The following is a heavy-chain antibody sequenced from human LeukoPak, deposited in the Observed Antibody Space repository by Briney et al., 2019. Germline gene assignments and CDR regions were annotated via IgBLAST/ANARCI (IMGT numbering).Heavy chain of an antibody. V-gene: IGHV3-23*01. CDR2: IIGSGGST. D-gene: IGHD5-18*01. Sequence: GGSLRLSCAASGFTFSSYAMSWVRQAPGKGLGWVSAIIGSGGSTYYADSVKGRFTISRDNSKNTLYLQMHSLRAEDTAVYYCASPPRGYSYGLRSYFDYWGQGTLVTVSS. CDR1: GFTFSSYA. CDR3: ASPPRGYSYGLRSYFDY. J-gene: IGHJ4*02.